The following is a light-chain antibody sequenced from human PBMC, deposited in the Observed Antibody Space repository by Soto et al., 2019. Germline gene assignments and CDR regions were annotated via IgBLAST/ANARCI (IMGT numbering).Light chain of an antibody. Sequence: QSALTQPAAVSGSPGQSITISCTGTSSDVGSYNLVSWYQQHPGKVPKLMIYEGSERPSGVSNRFSGSKSGNTASLTISGLQAEDEADYYCCSYAGRTTWVFGGGTKLTVL. CDR2: EGS. CDR1: SSDVGSYNL. J-gene: IGLJ3*02. CDR3: CSYAGRTTWV. V-gene: IGLV2-23*01.